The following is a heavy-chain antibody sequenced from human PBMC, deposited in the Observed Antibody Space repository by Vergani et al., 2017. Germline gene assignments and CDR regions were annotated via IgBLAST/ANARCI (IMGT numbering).Heavy chain of an antibody. V-gene: IGHV1-69*18. J-gene: IGHJ6*02. CDR1: GGTFSSYA. CDR3: ARKIVAHYYYYCGMDV. D-gene: IGHD2/OR15-2a*01. Sequence: QVQLVQSGAEVKKPGSSVKVSCKASGGTFSSYAISWVRQAPGQGLEWMGRIIPIFGTANYAQKFQGRVTITADESTSTAYMELSSLRAEDTAVYYCARKIVAHYYYYCGMDVWGQGTTVTVSS. CDR2: IIPIFGTA.